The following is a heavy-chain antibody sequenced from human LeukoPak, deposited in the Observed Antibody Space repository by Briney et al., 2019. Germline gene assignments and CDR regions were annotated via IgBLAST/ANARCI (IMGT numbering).Heavy chain of an antibody. D-gene: IGHD4/OR15-4a*01. CDR1: GFPFSSYG. CDR2: ISYDGSHK. V-gene: IGHV3-30*03. CDR3: SASRPHYGDYYGLDV. J-gene: IGHJ6*02. Sequence: QPGGSLRLSCAASGFPFSSYGMHWVRQAPGKGLEWVAVISYDGSHKYSADSVKGRFTISRDNSKNTLYLQMNSLRTEDTAVYFCSASRPHYGDYYGLDVWGHGTTVTVSS.